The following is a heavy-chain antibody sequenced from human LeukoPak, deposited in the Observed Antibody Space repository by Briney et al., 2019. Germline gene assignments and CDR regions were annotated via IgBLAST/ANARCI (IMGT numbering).Heavy chain of an antibody. D-gene: IGHD6-13*01. CDR1: GFIVSSNF. V-gene: IGHV3-66*01. CDR3: ASGRRGIIAAGLDY. CDR2: IYSGGST. J-gene: IGHJ4*02. Sequence: GGSLRLSCAASGFIVSSNFMTWVRQAPGKGLEWVSLIYSGGSTYYADSVKGRFTISRDNSNNTSYLQMNSLRAEDTAVYSCASGRRGIIAAGLDYWGQGTLVTVSS.